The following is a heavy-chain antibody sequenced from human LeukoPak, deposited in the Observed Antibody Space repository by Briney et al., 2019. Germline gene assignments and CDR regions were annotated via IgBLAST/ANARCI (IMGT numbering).Heavy chain of an antibody. J-gene: IGHJ3*02. Sequence: GGSLRLSCAASGFTFSSYWMSWVRQAPGKGLEWVANIKQDGSEKYYVDSVKGRFTISRDNAKNSLYLQMNSLRAEDTAVYYCARVLRYFDWLPDAFDIWGQGTMVTVSS. CDR3: ARVLRYFDWLPDAFDI. V-gene: IGHV3-7*01. CDR2: IKQDGSEK. D-gene: IGHD3-9*01. CDR1: GFTFSSYW.